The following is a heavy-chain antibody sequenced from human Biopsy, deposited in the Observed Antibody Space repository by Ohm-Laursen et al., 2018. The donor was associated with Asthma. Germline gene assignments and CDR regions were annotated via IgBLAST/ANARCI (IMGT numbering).Heavy chain of an antibody. CDR1: GYTFIGCH. CDR2: INPNSGGT. CDR3: ARGQKSAGDRWFDP. D-gene: IGHD6-13*01. Sequence: ASVKVSCNASGYTFIGCHIHWMRQAPGQGLEWMGRINPNSGGTNYAQRFQGRVTMTRDTSISAAYMEVSRLRSDDTAVYYCARGQKSAGDRWFDPWGQGTLVTVSS. J-gene: IGHJ5*02. V-gene: IGHV1-2*06.